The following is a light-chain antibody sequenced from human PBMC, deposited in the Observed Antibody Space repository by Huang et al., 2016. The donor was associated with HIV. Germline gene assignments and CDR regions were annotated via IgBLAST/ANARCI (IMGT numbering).Light chain of an antibody. J-gene: IGKJ1*01. CDR2: DAS. CDR1: QSVSSY. Sequence: EIVLTQSPATLSLSPGERATLSCRASQSVSSYLAWYQQKPGQAPRLLIYDASNRASGIQARFSGSGSGTDFTLTISSLDPEDVAVYYCQQRSNWPPWTFGQGTKVEIK. V-gene: IGKV3-11*01. CDR3: QQRSNWPPWT.